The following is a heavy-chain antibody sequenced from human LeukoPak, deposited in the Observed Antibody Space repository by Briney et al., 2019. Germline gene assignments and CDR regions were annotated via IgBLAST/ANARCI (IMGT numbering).Heavy chain of an antibody. V-gene: IGHV3-7*01. CDR2: IKQDGSEK. CDR3: ARTNGGQWPAYYYYYYMDV. D-gene: IGHD6-19*01. J-gene: IGHJ6*03. Sequence: PGGSLRLSCAASGFTFSSYWMSWVRQAPGKGLEWVANIKQDGSEKYYVDSVKGRFTISRDNAKNSLYLQMNSLRAEDTAVYYCARTNGGQWPAYYYYYYMDVWGKGTTVTVSS. CDR1: GFTFSSYW.